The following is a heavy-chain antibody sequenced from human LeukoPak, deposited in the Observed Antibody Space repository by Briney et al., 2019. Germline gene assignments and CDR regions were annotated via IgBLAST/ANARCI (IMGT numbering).Heavy chain of an antibody. CDR2: TGSTGVST. J-gene: IGHJ4*02. CDR3: AKDPGVVPAHYFDY. Sequence: GGSLRLSCAASGFTFSIYAMNWVRQAPRKGLEWVSGTGSTGVSTFYADSVKGRFTVSRDNSKNTLSLQMNSLRAEDTAVYYCAKDPGVVPAHYFDYWGQGTLVTVSS. D-gene: IGHD2-2*01. V-gene: IGHV3-23*01. CDR1: GFTFSIYA.